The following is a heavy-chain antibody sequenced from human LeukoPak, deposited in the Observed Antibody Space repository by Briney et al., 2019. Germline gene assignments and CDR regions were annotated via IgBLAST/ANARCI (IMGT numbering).Heavy chain of an antibody. Sequence: PSETLSLTCTVSGGSISTYYWTWIRQPPGKGPEWIGHIYDSGSTYYSPSLKSRVTVSLDTSQNQFFLKLSSVTAADTAVYYCARGRNYFDYWGQGALVTVSS. CDR3: ARGRNYFDY. CDR2: IYDSGST. J-gene: IGHJ4*02. V-gene: IGHV4-59*08. CDR1: GGSISTYY. D-gene: IGHD1-26*01.